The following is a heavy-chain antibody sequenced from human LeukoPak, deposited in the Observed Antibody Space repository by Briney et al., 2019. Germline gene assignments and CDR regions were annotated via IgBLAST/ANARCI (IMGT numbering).Heavy chain of an antibody. CDR3: ASSTYYYDSSGYYDY. CDR2: INPSGGST. Sequence: GASVTVSCKASGYTFTGYYMHWVRQAPGQGLEWMGIINPSGGSTSYAQKFQGRVTMTRDMSTSTVYMELSSLRSEDTAVYYCASSTYYYDSSGYYDYWGQGTLVTVSS. CDR1: GYTFTGYY. D-gene: IGHD3-22*01. J-gene: IGHJ4*02. V-gene: IGHV1-46*01.